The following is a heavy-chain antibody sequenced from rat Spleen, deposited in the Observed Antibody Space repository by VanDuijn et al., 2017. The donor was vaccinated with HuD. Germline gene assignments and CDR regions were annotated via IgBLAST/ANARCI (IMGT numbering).Heavy chain of an antibody. CDR3: ARVHYYSASSYFDY. J-gene: IGHJ2*01. V-gene: IGHV2S63*01. D-gene: IGHD1-1*01. CDR2: MWNGGNT. Sequence: EVQLKESGPGLVQPSQTLSLTCTVSGFSLTDYSVHWVRQPPGKGLEWMGIMWNGGNTAYSSALKSRLSISRDTSKSQIFLEMNSLQTEDTAIYFCARVHYYSASSYFDYWGQGVMVTVSS. CDR1: GFSLTDYS.